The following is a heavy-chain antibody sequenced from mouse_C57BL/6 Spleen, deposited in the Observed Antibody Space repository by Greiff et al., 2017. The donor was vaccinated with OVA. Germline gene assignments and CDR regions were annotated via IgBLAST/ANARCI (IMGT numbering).Heavy chain of an antibody. CDR3: ARSYYGSSYFDV. D-gene: IGHD1-1*01. Sequence: QVQLQQPGAELVMPGASVKLSCKASGYTFTSYWMHWVKQRPGQGLEWIGEIDPSDSYTNYNQKFKGKSTLTVDKSSSTAYMQLSSLTSEDSAVYYCARSYYGSSYFDVWGTGTTVTVSS. V-gene: IGHV1-69*01. J-gene: IGHJ1*03. CDR2: IDPSDSYT. CDR1: GYTFTSYW.